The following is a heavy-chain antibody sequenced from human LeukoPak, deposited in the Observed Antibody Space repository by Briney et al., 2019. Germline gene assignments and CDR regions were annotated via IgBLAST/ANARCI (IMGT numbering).Heavy chain of an antibody. Sequence: PSETLSLTCTVSGGSISSSSYYWGWIRQPPGKGLEWIGSIYYSGSTYYNPSLKSRVTISVDTSKNQFSLKLSSVTAADTAVYYCARDPSSGFDPWGQGTLVTVSS. CDR2: IYYSGST. CDR1: GGSISSSSYY. J-gene: IGHJ5*02. D-gene: IGHD3-16*02. V-gene: IGHV4-39*07. CDR3: ARDPSSGFDP.